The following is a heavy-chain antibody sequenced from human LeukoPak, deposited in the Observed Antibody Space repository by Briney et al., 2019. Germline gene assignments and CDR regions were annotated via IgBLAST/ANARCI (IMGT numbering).Heavy chain of an antibody. CDR1: GDSVSSNSAA. D-gene: IGHD6-13*01. J-gene: IGHJ6*02. V-gene: IGHV6-1*01. CDR2: TYYRSKWST. Sequence: SQTLSLTCAISGDSVSSNSAAWNWIRQSPSRGLEWLGRTYYRSKWSTYYAVSVKSRISINRDTSKNQISLQLNSVTPEDTAVYYCARAPGSSWAAFGMDVWGQGTTVTVSS. CDR3: ARAPGSSWAAFGMDV.